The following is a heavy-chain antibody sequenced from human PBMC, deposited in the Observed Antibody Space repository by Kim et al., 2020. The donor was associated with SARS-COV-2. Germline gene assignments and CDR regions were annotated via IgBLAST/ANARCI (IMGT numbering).Heavy chain of an antibody. J-gene: IGHJ6*02. Sequence: GGSLRLSCVASGFTFSSYAMSWVRQAPGKGLEWVSSISDSGGRTYYADSVKGRFTISRDNSKNTLSLQMNSLRAEDTAVYYCAKTTGTYLASSYYYGMDVWGQGTTVTVSS. V-gene: IGHV3-23*01. D-gene: IGHD1-26*01. CDR3: AKTTGTYLASSYYYGMDV. CDR1: GFTFSSYA. CDR2: ISDSGGRT.